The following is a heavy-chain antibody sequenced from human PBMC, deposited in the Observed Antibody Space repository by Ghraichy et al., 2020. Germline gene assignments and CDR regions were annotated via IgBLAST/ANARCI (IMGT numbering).Heavy chain of an antibody. D-gene: IGHD2-15*01. CDR3: AKRYCSGDSCNHNDAFDI. CDR2: ISAGATSK. V-gene: IGHV3-23*01. J-gene: IGHJ3*02. CDR1: GFTFSNYA. Sequence: GGSLRLSCAASGFTFSNYAMTWVRLAPGRGLEWVSKISAGATSKHYADSVKGRFTVSRDNSKNTLYLQMNSLRVEDTALYYCAKRYCSGDSCNHNDAFDIWGRGTMVTVSS.